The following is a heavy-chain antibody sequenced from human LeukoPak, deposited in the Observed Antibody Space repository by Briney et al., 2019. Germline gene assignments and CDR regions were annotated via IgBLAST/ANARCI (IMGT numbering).Heavy chain of an antibody. CDR3: AKAIVGSSYRYYDY. CDR2: ISGIGGTT. Sequence: GGSLRLSCAASGFTFINYIMSWVRQAPGKGLEWVSAISGIGGTTVYSDSVKGRFTVSRDNSRNTLYLQMNSLRAEDTAVYYCAKAIVGSSYRYYDYWGQGSLVT. J-gene: IGHJ4*02. CDR1: GFTFINYI. V-gene: IGHV3-23*01. D-gene: IGHD2-2*01.